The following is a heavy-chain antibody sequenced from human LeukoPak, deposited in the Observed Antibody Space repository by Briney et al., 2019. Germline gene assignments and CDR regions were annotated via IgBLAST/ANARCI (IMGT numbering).Heavy chain of an antibody. CDR1: XFXXXXYG. Sequence: SCEXXXFXXXXYGMHWVRQAPGKGLEWVVFLHYEGGKTYYTESVRGGFSISRDKSKNKVYLKMNSLRAEDTAVYYCATCGGDCYRGIGILWGQGTLVTVSS. D-gene: IGHD2-21*02. CDR3: ATCGGDCYRGIGIL. J-gene: IGHJ4*02. V-gene: IGHV3-30*02. CDR2: LHYEGGKT.